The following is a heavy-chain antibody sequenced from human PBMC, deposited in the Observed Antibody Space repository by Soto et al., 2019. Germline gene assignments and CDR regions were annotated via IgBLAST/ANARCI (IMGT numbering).Heavy chain of an antibody. J-gene: IGHJ6*02. V-gene: IGHV1-69*13. CDR1: GGTFSSYA. Sequence: SVKVSCKASGGTFSSYAISWVRQAPGQGLEWMGGTIPIFGTANYAQKFQGRVTITADESTSTAYMELSSLRSEDTAVYYCASMGAVPGRNIYYYYGMDVWGQGTTVTVSS. CDR2: TIPIFGTA. CDR3: ASMGAVPGRNIYYYYGMDV. D-gene: IGHD3-10*01.